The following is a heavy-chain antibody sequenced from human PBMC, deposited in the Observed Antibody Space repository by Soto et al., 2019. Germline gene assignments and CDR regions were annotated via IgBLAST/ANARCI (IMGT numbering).Heavy chain of an antibody. CDR3: ARDGPLPFTGGWDFVMLDQ. V-gene: IGHV3-30-3*01. CDR1: GFSLSDYA. D-gene: IGHD6-19*01. CDR2: VSYDESNK. Sequence: QVQLVESGGGVVQPGGSLRLSCAASGFSLSDYAMHWVRQAPGKGLEWVASVSYDESNKYYTESVKGRFSISRDTSKNTLSLQMDTLRPDETAVYYSARDGPLPFTGGWDFVMLDQWGQGTLVTVS. J-gene: IGHJ4*02.